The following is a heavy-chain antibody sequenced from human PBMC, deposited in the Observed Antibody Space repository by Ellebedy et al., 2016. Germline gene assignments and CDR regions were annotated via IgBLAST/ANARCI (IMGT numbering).Heavy chain of an antibody. Sequence: GGSLRLXCAASGFTFDDYAMHWVRQAPGKGLEWVSGISWNSGSIGYADSVKGRFTISRDNAKNSLYLQMNSLRAEDTALYYCAKDTASEYSSSSGVFDYWGQGTLVTVSS. J-gene: IGHJ4*02. D-gene: IGHD6-6*01. CDR1: GFTFDDYA. CDR2: ISWNSGSI. V-gene: IGHV3-9*01. CDR3: AKDTASEYSSSSGVFDY.